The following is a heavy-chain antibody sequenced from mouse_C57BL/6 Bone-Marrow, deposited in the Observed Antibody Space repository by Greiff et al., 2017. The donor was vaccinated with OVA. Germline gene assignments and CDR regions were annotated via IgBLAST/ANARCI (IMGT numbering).Heavy chain of an antibody. J-gene: IGHJ1*03. CDR1: GYSFTSYY. Sequence: LVESGPELVKPGASVKISCKASGYSFTSYYIHWVKQRPGQGLEWIGWIYPGSGNTKYNEKFKGQATLTADTSSSTAYMQLSSLTSEDSAVYYCSSTYYTWYFDVWGTGTTVTVSS. V-gene: IGHV1-66*01. CDR3: SSTYYTWYFDV. D-gene: IGHD1-1*01. CDR2: IYPGSGNT.